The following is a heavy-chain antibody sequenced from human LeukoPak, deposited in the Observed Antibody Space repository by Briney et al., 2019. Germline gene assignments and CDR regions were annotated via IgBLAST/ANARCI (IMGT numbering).Heavy chain of an antibody. D-gene: IGHD3-10*01. CDR2: ISSDGSSA. V-gene: IGHV3-74*01. Sequence: GGSLRLSCAASGFTFSTYWMHWVRQGPGKGLVWVSRISSDGSSATYADSVKGRVTISRDNAKNTLYLQMNSLRAEDTAVYYCASRYYVDFWGQGTLVTVSS. CDR3: ASRYYVDF. CDR1: GFTFSTYW. J-gene: IGHJ4*02.